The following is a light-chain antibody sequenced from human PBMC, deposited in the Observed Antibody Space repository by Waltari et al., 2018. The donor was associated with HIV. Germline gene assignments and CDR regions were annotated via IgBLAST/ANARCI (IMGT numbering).Light chain of an antibody. V-gene: IGLV3-19*01. CDR3: CSQGNNGNHLV. CDR2: SEN. Sequence: SELTQDPAVSVALGQTVKITCQGDSLRRYYASWYQQKPGQAPVIVIYSENHRPSRIPDRFAGSSSGNTASLTITGSQAEDEAHYYCCSQGNNGNHLVFGGGTKLTVL. CDR1: SLRRYY. J-gene: IGLJ3*02.